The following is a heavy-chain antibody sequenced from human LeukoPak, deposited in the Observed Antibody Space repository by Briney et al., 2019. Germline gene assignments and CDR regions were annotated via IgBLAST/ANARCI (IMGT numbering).Heavy chain of an antibody. J-gene: IGHJ4*02. CDR1: GYSISSGHY. CDR3: ARHGYIAVAGTVDY. Sequence: PSGTLSLTCTVSGYSISSGHYWGWVRQPPGKGLEWIGSIYHSGNTYCNPSLKSRVTISVDTSNNQFSLNLSSVTAADTAVYYCARHGYIAVAGTVDYWGQGTLITVSS. CDR2: IYHSGNT. V-gene: IGHV4-38-2*02. D-gene: IGHD6-19*01.